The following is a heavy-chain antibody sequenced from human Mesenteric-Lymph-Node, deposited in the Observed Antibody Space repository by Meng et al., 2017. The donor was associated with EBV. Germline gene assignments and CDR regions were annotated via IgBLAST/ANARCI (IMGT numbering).Heavy chain of an antibody. V-gene: IGHV4-39*01. J-gene: IGHJ4*02. D-gene: IGHD5-24*01. Sequence: LQLQGSGPGLVKPSGTLSLTCTASGGSISNSNFYWGWIRQPPGKGLEWIGSIFHSGSTYYNPSLKSRVTVSVDTSKNQFSLKLNSVTTADTAMYYCARPRRWLQSEFDFWGPGTLVTVSS. CDR1: GGSISNSNFY. CDR3: ARPRRWLQSEFDF. CDR2: IFHSGST.